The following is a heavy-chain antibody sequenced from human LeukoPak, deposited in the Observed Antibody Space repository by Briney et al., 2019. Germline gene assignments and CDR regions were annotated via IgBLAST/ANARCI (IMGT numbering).Heavy chain of an antibody. J-gene: IGHJ3*02. V-gene: IGHV4-59*08. Sequence: PSETLSLTCTVSGGSISSSYWTWIRQPPGKGLEWIGYIYYSGGTNYNPSLKSRVTMSVDTSKNQFSLKLTSVTAADTAIYYCSSPPYWVVGPDVFDIWGQGTMVTVSS. CDR3: SSPPYWVVGPDVFDI. D-gene: IGHD2-15*01. CDR1: GGSISSSY. CDR2: IYYSGGT.